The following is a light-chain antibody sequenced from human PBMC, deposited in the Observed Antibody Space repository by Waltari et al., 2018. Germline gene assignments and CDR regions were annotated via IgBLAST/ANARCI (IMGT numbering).Light chain of an antibody. CDR3: QQYNRWPPIT. CDR1: QSVSSN. Sequence: EILMTQSPATLSVSPGERATLYCRASQSVSSNLAWYPQKPGQALRLLIYDASTRAPSTPARFRGSGSGTEFTLTISSLQSEDSAIYYCQQYNRWPPITFGQGTRLEIK. CDR2: DAS. V-gene: IGKV3D-15*01. J-gene: IGKJ5*01.